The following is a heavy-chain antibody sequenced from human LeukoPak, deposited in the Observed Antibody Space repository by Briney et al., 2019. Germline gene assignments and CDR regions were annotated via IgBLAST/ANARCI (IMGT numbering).Heavy chain of an antibody. V-gene: IGHV1-46*01. J-gene: IGHJ3*02. CDR1: GYTFTSYY. CDR2: INPSGGST. D-gene: IGHD6-13*01. Sequence: PEASVKVSCTASGYTFTSYYMHWVRQAPGQGLEWMGIINPSGGSTSYAQKFQGRVTMTRDMSTSTVYMELSSLRSEDTAVYYCARDVFLSIAAANPSEEAFDIWGQGTMVTVSS. CDR3: ARDVFLSIAAANPSEEAFDI.